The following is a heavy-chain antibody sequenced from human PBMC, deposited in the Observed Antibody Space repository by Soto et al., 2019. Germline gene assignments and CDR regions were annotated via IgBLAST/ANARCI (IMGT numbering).Heavy chain of an antibody. CDR3: VRGDREDIAVVVGARTGEYGMDV. CDR2: ISYSGSNK. Sequence: QVQLVESGGGVVQPGRSLRLSCAASGFIFSNYAMHWVRQAPGKGLEWLAVISYSGSNKAYVDSVKGRFTISRDNSKNTLYLQMNSLRAEDTAVYYCVRGDREDIAVVVGARTGEYGMDVCGHGTTVTVSS. V-gene: IGHV3-30-3*01. J-gene: IGHJ6*02. D-gene: IGHD2-15*01. CDR1: GFIFSNYA.